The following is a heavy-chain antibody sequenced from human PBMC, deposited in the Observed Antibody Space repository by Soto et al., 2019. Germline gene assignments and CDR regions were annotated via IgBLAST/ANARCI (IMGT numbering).Heavy chain of an antibody. Sequence: GGSLRLSCAASGFTFSSYSMNWVRQAPGKGLEWVSYISSSSSTIYYADSVKGRFTISRDNAKNSLYLQMNSLRDEDTAVYYCARDLGTSGSSVHYYYYGMDVWGQGTTVTVSS. CDR2: ISSSSSTI. J-gene: IGHJ6*02. V-gene: IGHV3-48*02. D-gene: IGHD1-1*01. CDR1: GFTFSSYS. CDR3: ARDLGTSGSSVHYYYYGMDV.